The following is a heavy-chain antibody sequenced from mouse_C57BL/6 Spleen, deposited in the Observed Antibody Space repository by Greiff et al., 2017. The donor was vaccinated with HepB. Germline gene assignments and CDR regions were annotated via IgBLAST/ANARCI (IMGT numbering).Heavy chain of an antibody. D-gene: IGHD1-1*01. Sequence: QVTLKESGPGILQPSQTLSLTCSFSGFSLSTFGMGVGWIRQPSGKGLEWLAHIWWDDDKYYNPALKSRLTISKDTSKNQVFLKIANVDTADTATYYCARMRYYGSSWYFDVWGTGTTVTVSS. V-gene: IGHV8-8*01. J-gene: IGHJ1*03. CDR2: IWWDDDK. CDR1: GFSLSTFGMG. CDR3: ARMRYYGSSWYFDV.